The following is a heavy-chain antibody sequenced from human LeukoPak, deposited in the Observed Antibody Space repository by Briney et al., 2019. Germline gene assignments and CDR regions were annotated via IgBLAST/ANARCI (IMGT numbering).Heavy chain of an antibody. J-gene: IGHJ2*01. D-gene: IGHD1-1*01. CDR1: GFTFRNFG. CDR3: ARDRLEIKYFDL. Sequence: GRSLRLSCAASGFTFRNFGMHWVRQGPGKGLEWVAVIYYDGGKKYYADPVKGRFTISRDNSKNTLYLQLSSLRAEDTAVYYCARDRLEIKYFDLWGRGTQVTVSS. CDR2: IYYDGGKK. V-gene: IGHV3-33*01.